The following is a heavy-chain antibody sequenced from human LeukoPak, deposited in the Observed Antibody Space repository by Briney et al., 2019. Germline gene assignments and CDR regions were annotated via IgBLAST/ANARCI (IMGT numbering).Heavy chain of an antibody. D-gene: IGHD5-24*01. CDR3: ATRDGYNRNFDY. CDR1: GYTFTSYG. CDR2: ISAYNGNT. V-gene: IGHV1-18*01. J-gene: IGHJ4*02. Sequence: ASVKVSCKASGYTFTSYGISWVRQAPGQGLEWMGWISAYNGNTNYAQKFQGRVTITADESTSTAYMELSSLRSEDTAVYYCATRDGYNRNFDYWGQGTLVTVSS.